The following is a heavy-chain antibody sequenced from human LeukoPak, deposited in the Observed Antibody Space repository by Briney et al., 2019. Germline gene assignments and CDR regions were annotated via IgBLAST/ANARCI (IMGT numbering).Heavy chain of an antibody. D-gene: IGHD2-2*01. J-gene: IGHJ4*02. Sequence: GGSLRLSCAAAGYTFTSYSMNWVRQAPGKGLEWVSYISDYSNTIYYADSVKGRFTISRDNANNSLYLQMNSLRAEDTAVYYCARDCGSTSCYDTPDFDYWGQGTLVAVSS. CDR1: GYTFTSYS. CDR3: ARDCGSTSCYDTPDFDY. CDR2: ISDYSNTI. V-gene: IGHV3-48*01.